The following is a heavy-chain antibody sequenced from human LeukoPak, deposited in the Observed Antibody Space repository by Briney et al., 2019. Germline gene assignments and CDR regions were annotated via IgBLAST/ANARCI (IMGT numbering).Heavy chain of an antibody. CDR1: GGSISSSSYY. V-gene: IGHV4-39*07. CDR2: IYYSGST. Sequence: SETLSLTCTVSGGSISSSSYYWGWIRQPPGTGLEWIGSIYYSGSTYYNPSLKSRVTISVDTSKNQFSLKLSSVTAADTAVYYCARVPLSSSSGYFDYWGQGTLVTVSS. J-gene: IGHJ4*02. CDR3: ARVPLSSSSGYFDY. D-gene: IGHD6-6*01.